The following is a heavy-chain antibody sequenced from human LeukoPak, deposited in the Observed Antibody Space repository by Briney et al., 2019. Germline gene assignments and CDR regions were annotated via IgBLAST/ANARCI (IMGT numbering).Heavy chain of an antibody. D-gene: IGHD3-10*01. Sequence: GGSLRLSCAASGFTFSNYCMHWVRQPPGKGLVWVSQICTDETTIRSADSVKGRFTISRDNAKNSLYLQMNSLRAEDTALYYCAKAHPITMVRGVHWGSFDYWGQGTLVTVSS. CDR3: AKAHPITMVRGVHWGSFDY. J-gene: IGHJ4*02. CDR2: ICTDETTI. V-gene: IGHV3-74*01. CDR1: GFTFSNYC.